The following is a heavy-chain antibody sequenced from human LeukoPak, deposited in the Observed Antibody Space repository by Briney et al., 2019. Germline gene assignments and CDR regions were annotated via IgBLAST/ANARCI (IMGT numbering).Heavy chain of an antibody. CDR1: GFTFSSYA. CDR3: AKHYRSGTYYNYFDY. J-gene: IGHJ4*02. D-gene: IGHD3-10*01. V-gene: IGHV3-23*01. CDR2: ISDSGGST. Sequence: GGSLRLSCAASGFTFSSYALSWVRQAPGKGLEWVSAISDSGGSTYYADSVKGRFTISRDNSKNTLFLQMNSLRAEDTAAYYCAKHYRSGTYYNYFDYWGQGTLVSVSS.